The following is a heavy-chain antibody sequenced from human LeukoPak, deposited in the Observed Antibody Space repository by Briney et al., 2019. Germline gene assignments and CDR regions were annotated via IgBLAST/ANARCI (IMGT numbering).Heavy chain of an antibody. D-gene: IGHD6-6*01. Sequence: SETLSLTCAVSGDSISRFYWSWIRQPPGKGLEWIGDIYYSGSTDYNPSLKSRVTISVDRSKNQFSLKLSSVTAVDTAVFYCARRPVEYTSSDHAFDIWGQGTMVTVSS. CDR3: ARRPVEYTSSDHAFDI. CDR2: IYYSGST. CDR1: GDSISRFY. V-gene: IGHV4-59*01. J-gene: IGHJ3*02.